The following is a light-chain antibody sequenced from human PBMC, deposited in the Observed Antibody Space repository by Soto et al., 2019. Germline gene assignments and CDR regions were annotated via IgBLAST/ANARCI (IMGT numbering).Light chain of an antibody. CDR1: QSVGSS. V-gene: IGKV3-20*01. CDR2: GAS. Sequence: EIVLPQSPGTLSLSPGESATLSCRASQSVGSSLAWYQQKTGQAPRLLISGASSRATGIPDRFSGSGSETDFTLTISRLEPEDFALYYGQQYGSSPITFGQGTRLEIK. J-gene: IGKJ5*01. CDR3: QQYGSSPIT.